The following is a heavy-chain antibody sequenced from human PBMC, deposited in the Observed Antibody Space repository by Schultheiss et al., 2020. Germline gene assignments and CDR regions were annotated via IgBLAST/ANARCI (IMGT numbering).Heavy chain of an antibody. D-gene: IGHD3-9*01. Sequence: SETLSLTCTVSGDSVSSAGGYYWTWIRQPPGKGLEWIGYIYYSGSTNYNPSLKSRVTISVDTSKNQFSLKLSSVTAADTAVYYCARGEYDILTGYYLYFDYWGQGTLVTVSS. V-gene: IGHV4-61*08. CDR1: GDSVSSAGGYY. CDR2: IYYSGST. J-gene: IGHJ4*02. CDR3: ARGEYDILTGYYLYFDY.